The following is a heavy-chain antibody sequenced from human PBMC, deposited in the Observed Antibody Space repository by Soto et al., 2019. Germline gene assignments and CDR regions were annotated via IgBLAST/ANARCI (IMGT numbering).Heavy chain of an antibody. D-gene: IGHD1-1*01. CDR1: GYAFTTYG. V-gene: IGHV1-18*01. J-gene: IGHJ4*02. Sequence: QVHLVQSGAEVKKPGASVKVSCQASGYAFTTYGITWVRQAPGQGLEWMGWISAHNGNTNYAQKLQGRVTVTRDTSTSTAYMELRSRGADDTAVYYWARGRYGDYWGQGALVTVSS. CDR2: ISAHNGNT. CDR3: ARGRYGDY.